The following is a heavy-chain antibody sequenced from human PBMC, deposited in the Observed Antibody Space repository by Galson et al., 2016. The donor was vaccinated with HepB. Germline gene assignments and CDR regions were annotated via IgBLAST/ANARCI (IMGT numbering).Heavy chain of an antibody. CDR2: IYYSGST. CDR3: ARGNERFFAY. D-gene: IGHD1-1*01. J-gene: IGHJ4*02. Sequence: SETLSLTCTVSGGSISYFYWSWVRQPPGKGPEWIGYIYYSGSTNYNPSLKSRVSISVDTSKNQFSLRLSSVTAADTAVYYCARGNERFFAYWGQGTLVTVSS. V-gene: IGHV4-59*08. CDR1: GGSISYFY.